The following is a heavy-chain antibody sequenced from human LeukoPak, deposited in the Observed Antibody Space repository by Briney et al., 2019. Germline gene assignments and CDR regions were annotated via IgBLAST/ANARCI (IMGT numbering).Heavy chain of an antibody. CDR1: GVSISSDY. CDR3: ARRLRQNLFDP. V-gene: IGHV4-59*08. J-gene: IGHJ5*02. D-gene: IGHD4-17*01. CDR2: IYYSGSS. Sequence: SETLSLTRTVSGVSISSDYWSWIRLPPGKGLEWIGYIYYSGSSNYNPSLKSRVTMSVDTSKNQFSLKLTSVTAADTAVYYCARRLRQNLFDPWGQGTLVTVSS.